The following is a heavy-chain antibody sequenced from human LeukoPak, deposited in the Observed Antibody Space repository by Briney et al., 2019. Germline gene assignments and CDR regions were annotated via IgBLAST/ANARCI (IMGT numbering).Heavy chain of an antibody. V-gene: IGHV3-74*03. D-gene: IGHD3-3*01. CDR2: IDNDGSTT. Sequence: GGSLRLSCAASGFTFSSYWMHWVRQVPGKGPVWVSRIDNDGSTTTYADYVKGRFTMSRDNAKNTLYLQMNSLRAEDTAVYYCARAKVFWSDSPLWGQGTLVTVSS. CDR1: GFTFSSYW. J-gene: IGHJ4*02. CDR3: ARAKVFWSDSPL.